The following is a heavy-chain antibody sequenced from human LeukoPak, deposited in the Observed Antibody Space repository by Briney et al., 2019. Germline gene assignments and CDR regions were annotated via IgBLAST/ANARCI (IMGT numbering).Heavy chain of an antibody. Sequence: SGGSLRLSCAASGFTFSSYAMSWVRQAPGKGLEWVSAISGSGGSTYYADSVKGRFTISRDNSKNTLYLQMNSLRAGDTAIYYCAKDNTVAVAGHNNWFDPWGQGTLVTVSS. D-gene: IGHD6-19*01. J-gene: IGHJ5*02. CDR1: GFTFSSYA. CDR2: ISGSGGST. V-gene: IGHV3-23*01. CDR3: AKDNTVAVAGHNNWFDP.